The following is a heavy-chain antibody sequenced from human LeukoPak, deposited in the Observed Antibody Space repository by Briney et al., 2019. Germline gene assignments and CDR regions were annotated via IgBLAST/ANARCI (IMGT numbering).Heavy chain of an antibody. Sequence: GGSLRLSCAASGFTFSSYWMSWVRQAPGKGLEWVANIKQDGSKKSYVDSVKGRFTISRDNAKNSLYLQMNSLRAEDTAIYYCTRVGYIDEGIDYWGQGALVTVSS. CDR1: GFTFSSYW. CDR2: IKQDGSKK. V-gene: IGHV3-7*04. D-gene: IGHD5-24*01. CDR3: TRVGYIDEGIDY. J-gene: IGHJ4*02.